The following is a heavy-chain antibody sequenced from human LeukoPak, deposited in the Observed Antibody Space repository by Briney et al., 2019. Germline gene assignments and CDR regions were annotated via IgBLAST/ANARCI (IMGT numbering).Heavy chain of an antibody. J-gene: IGHJ5*02. V-gene: IGHV4-34*01. CDR2: INHSGST. D-gene: IGHD6-6*01. CDR1: GGSFSGYY. CDR3: ARGGPRRPVGFDP. Sequence: SETLSLTCAVYGGSFSGYYWSWIRQPPGKGLEWIGEINHSGSTNYNPSLKSRVTISVDTSKNQFSLKLSSATAADTAVYYCARGGPRRPVGFDPWGQGTLVTVSS.